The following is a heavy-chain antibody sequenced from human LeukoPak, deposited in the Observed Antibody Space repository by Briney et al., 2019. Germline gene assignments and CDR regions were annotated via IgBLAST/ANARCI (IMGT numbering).Heavy chain of an antibody. J-gene: IGHJ4*02. CDR2: IFSSGST. D-gene: IGHD3-16*01. CDR3: TRGAGWLIDY. V-gene: IGHV4-4*07. CDR1: DGSISGYY. Sequence: SETLSLTCTISDGSISGYYWSWIRQPAGKGLEWIGRIFSSGSTNYNPSLKSRVTMSVDTSKNQFSLKLNSLTTADTAVYYCTRGAGWLIDYWGQGILVTVSS.